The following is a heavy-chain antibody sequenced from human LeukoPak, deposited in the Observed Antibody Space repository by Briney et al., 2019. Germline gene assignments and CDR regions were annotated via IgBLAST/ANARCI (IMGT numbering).Heavy chain of an antibody. D-gene: IGHD3-10*01. CDR2: IYSGGST. CDR3: ARGNFNYYGSGSYFDY. CDR1: GFTFSSYS. Sequence: GGSLRLSCAASGFTFSSYSMNWVRQAPGKGLEWVSVIYSGGSTYYADSVKGRFTISRDNSKNTLYLQMNSLRAEDTAVYYCARGNFNYYGSGSYFDYWGQGTLVTVSS. V-gene: IGHV3-53*01. J-gene: IGHJ4*02.